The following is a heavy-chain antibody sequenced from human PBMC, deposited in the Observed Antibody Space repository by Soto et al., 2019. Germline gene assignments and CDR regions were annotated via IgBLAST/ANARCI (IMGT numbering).Heavy chain of an antibody. Sequence: ASVKVSCKASGYTFTGYYMHWVRQAPGQGLEWMGWINPNSGGTNYAQKFQGWVTMTRDTSISTAYMELSRLRSDDTAVYYCARGNRLSGSVGAPTALNYWGQGTLVTVSS. V-gene: IGHV1-2*04. CDR3: ARGNRLSGSVGAPTALNY. J-gene: IGHJ4*02. CDR2: INPNSGGT. CDR1: GYTFTGYY. D-gene: IGHD1-26*01.